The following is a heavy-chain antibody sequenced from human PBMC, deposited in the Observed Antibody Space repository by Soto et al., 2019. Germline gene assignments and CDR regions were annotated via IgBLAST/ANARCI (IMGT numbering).Heavy chain of an antibody. D-gene: IGHD3-22*01. Sequence: PGGSLRLSCAASGFTFSSYAMSWDRQAPGKGLEWVSAISGSGGSTYYADSVKGRFTISRDNSKNTLYLQMNSLRAEDTAVYYCAKVYGRIYDSSGYYYDYWGQGTLVTV. CDR2: ISGSGGST. V-gene: IGHV3-23*01. CDR1: GFTFSSYA. CDR3: AKVYGRIYDSSGYYYDY. J-gene: IGHJ4*02.